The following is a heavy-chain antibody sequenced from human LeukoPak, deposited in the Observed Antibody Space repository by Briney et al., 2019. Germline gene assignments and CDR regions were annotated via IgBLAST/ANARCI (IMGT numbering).Heavy chain of an antibody. CDR2: ISSSGSTI. J-gene: IGHJ6*04. Sequence: LTGGSPRLSCAASGFTLSSYEMNWVRQAPGKGLEWVSYISSSGSTIYYADSVKGRFTISRDNAKNSLYLQMNSLRAEDTAVYYCAELGITMIGGVWGKGTTVTISS. D-gene: IGHD3-10*02. V-gene: IGHV3-48*03. CDR1: GFTLSSYE. CDR3: AELGITMIGGV.